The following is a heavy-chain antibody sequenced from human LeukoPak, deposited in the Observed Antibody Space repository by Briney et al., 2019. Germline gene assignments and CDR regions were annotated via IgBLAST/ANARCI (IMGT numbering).Heavy chain of an antibody. Sequence: SETLSLTCAVYGGSFSGYYWSWIRQPPGKGLEWIGEINHSGSTNYNPSLKSRVTISVDTSKYQFSLKLSSVTAADTAVYYCARVRNLRNWFDPWGQGTLVTVSS. V-gene: IGHV4-34*01. J-gene: IGHJ5*02. CDR1: GGSFSGYY. CDR2: INHSGST. CDR3: ARVRNLRNWFDP.